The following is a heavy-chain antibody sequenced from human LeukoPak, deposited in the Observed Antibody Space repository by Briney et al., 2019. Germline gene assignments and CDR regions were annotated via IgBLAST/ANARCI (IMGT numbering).Heavy chain of an antibody. D-gene: IGHD3-10*01. Sequence: SETLPLTCTVSGGSISSYYWSWIRQPPGKGLEWIGYIYYSGSANYNPSLKSRVTISVDTSKNQFSLKLSSVTAADTAVYYCARTITMVRGVTRNWFDPWGQGTLVTVSS. CDR2: IYYSGSA. CDR3: ARTITMVRGVTRNWFDP. V-gene: IGHV4-59*08. J-gene: IGHJ5*02. CDR1: GGSISSYY.